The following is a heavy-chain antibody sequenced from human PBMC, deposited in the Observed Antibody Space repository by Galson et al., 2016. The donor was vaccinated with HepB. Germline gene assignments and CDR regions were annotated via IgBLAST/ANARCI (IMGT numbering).Heavy chain of an antibody. J-gene: IGHJ4*02. CDR1: GYTLTELS. CDR3: GTSYSGNFFDY. CDR2: FDPEDGER. Sequence: SVKVSCKVSGYTLTELSMQWVRQAPGKGLEWMGGFDPEDGERIYAQKFQGRVTMTEDTSIDTAYMELSSLRSEDTALYCCGTSYSGNFFDYWGQGTLVTVSS. D-gene: IGHD1-26*01. V-gene: IGHV1-24*01.